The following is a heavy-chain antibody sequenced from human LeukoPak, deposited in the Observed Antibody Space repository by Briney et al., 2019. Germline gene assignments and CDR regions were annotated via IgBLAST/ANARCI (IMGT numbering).Heavy chain of an antibody. Sequence: QSRGSLRLSCAASGFTFSSYAMTWVRQAPGKGLEWVSAISGSGGSTYYADSVKGRFTISRDNSKNTLYLQMNSLRAEDTAVYYCAHTMYYYDSSGYYPYWGQGTLVTVSS. D-gene: IGHD3-22*01. CDR3: AHTMYYYDSSGYYPY. CDR1: GFTFSSYA. J-gene: IGHJ4*02. V-gene: IGHV3-23*01. CDR2: ISGSGGST.